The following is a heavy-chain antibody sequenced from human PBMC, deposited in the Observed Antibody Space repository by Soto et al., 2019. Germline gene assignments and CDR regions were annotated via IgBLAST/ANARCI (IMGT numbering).Heavy chain of an antibody. CDR1: GGSISSYY. CDR2: IYTSGST. J-gene: IGHJ4*02. D-gene: IGHD4-4*01. Sequence: NPSETLSLTCTVSGGSISSYYWSWIRQPAGKGLEWIGRIYTSGSTNYNPSLKSRVTMSVDTSKNQFSLKLNSVTASDTAVYFCVSQRTTVITQAYFDYWGPGALVTVSS. V-gene: IGHV4-4*07. CDR3: VSQRTTVITQAYFDY.